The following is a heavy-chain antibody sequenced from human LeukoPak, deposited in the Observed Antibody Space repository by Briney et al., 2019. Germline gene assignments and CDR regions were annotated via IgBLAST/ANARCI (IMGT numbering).Heavy chain of an antibody. CDR1: GFTFSSYA. CDR3: ARAQDYRLVPFGY. V-gene: IGHV3-30-3*01. J-gene: IGHJ4*02. D-gene: IGHD3-9*01. Sequence: GGSLRLSCAASGFTFSSYAMHWVRQAPGKGLEWVAVISYDGSNKYYADSVKGRFTISRDNSKNTLYLQMNSLRAEDTAVYYCARAQDYRLVPFGYWGQGTLVTVSS. CDR2: ISYDGSNK.